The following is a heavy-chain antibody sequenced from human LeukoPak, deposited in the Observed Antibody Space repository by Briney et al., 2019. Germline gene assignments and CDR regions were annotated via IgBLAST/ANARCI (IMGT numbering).Heavy chain of an antibody. CDR2: ISGSGGDT. V-gene: IGHV3-23*01. CDR1: GFSFANYA. Sequence: PGGSLRLSCAISGFSFANYAMTWVRQAPGKGLEWVSAISGSGGDTYYADSVKGRFTISRDKSKNTLSLQVNSLRADDTAVYYCVRGPAYNNYYSDYWGQGTLVTVSS. J-gene: IGHJ4*02. D-gene: IGHD4-11*01. CDR3: VRGPAYNNYYSDY.